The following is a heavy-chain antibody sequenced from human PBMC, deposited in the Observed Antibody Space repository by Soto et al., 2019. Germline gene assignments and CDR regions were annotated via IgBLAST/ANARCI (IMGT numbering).Heavy chain of an antibody. V-gene: IGHV4-31*03. CDR3: AGGATVTKSYYYYGMDV. CDR2: IYYSGRT. Sequence: QVQLQESGPGLVKPSQTLSLTCTVSGGSISSGGYYWSWIRQHPGKGLEWIGYIYYSGRTYYNPSLKSRVTISVDTSKNQFSLKLCSVTAADTAVYYCAGGATVTKSYYYYGMDVWGQGTTVTVSS. J-gene: IGHJ6*02. D-gene: IGHD4-4*01. CDR1: GGSISSGGYY.